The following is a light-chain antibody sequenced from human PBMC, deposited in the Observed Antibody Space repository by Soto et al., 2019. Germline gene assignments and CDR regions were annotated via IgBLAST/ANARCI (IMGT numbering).Light chain of an antibody. J-gene: IGLJ1*01. CDR3: CSYTTSNTRQIV. CDR2: DVT. CDR1: SSDVGGYNY. V-gene: IGLV2-14*01. Sequence: QSVLTQPASVSGSPGQSITISCTGTSSDVGGYNYVSWYQQQPGKAPKFMIYDVTNRPSGVSNRFSGSKSGNTASLTISGLRAEDEADYYCCSYTTSNTRQIVFGTGTRSPS.